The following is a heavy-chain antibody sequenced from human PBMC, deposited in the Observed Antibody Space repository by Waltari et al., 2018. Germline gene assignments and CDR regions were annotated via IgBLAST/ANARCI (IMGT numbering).Heavy chain of an antibody. CDR3: ASLAVAPQPASPKVPFDY. J-gene: IGHJ4*02. CDR1: GGTFSSYA. Sequence: QVQLVQSGAEVKKPGSSVKVSCKASGGTFSSYAISWVRQAPGQGLEWMGGIIPIFGTANYAQKVQGIVTITADESTSTAYMELSSLRSEDTAVYYCASLAVAPQPASPKVPFDYWGQGTLVTVSS. CDR2: IIPIFGTA. D-gene: IGHD6-19*01. V-gene: IGHV1-69*12.